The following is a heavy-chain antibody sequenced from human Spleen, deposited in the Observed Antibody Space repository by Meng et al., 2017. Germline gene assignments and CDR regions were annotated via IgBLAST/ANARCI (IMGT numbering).Heavy chain of an antibody. CDR3: ASHLADGYYYDSSGYYDAFDI. J-gene: IGHJ3*02. CDR1: GFTFSSYS. Sequence: ETLSLTCAASGFTFSSYSMNWFRQAPGKGLEWVSSISSSSSYIYYADSVKGRFTISRDNAKNSLYLQMNSLRAEDTAVYYCASHLADGYYYDSSGYYDAFDIWGQGTMVTVSS. V-gene: IGHV3-21*01. CDR2: ISSSSSYI. D-gene: IGHD3-22*01.